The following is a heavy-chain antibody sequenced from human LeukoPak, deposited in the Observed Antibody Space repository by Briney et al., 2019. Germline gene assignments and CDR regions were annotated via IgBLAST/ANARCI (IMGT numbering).Heavy chain of an antibody. CDR3: ARHYYTIAVAANNYCYGMDV. Sequence: SVKVSCKASGGTFSSYAISWVRQAPGQGLEWMGRIIPILGIANYAQKFQGRVTITADKSTSTAYMELSSLRSEDTAVYYCARHYYTIAVAANNYCYGMDVWGQGTTVTVSS. J-gene: IGHJ6*02. D-gene: IGHD3-22*01. V-gene: IGHV1-69*04. CDR1: GGTFSSYA. CDR2: IIPILGIA.